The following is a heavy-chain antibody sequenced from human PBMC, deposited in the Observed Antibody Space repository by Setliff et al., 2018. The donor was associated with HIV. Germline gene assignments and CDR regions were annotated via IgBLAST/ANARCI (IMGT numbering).Heavy chain of an antibody. CDR1: GYSISRGYY. Sequence: PSETLSLTCAVSGYSISRGYYWGWIRQPPGKGLDWIGSIYHSGSTYSNPSLKSRVAISADTSNSQFSLKLGSVTAADTAIYYCARGPPGPHYYDSRGYYYVSGYFDYRGRGNLVTVSS. V-gene: IGHV4-38-2*01. CDR3: ARGPPGPHYYDSRGYYYVSGYFDY. CDR2: IYHSGST. J-gene: IGHJ4*02. D-gene: IGHD3-22*01.